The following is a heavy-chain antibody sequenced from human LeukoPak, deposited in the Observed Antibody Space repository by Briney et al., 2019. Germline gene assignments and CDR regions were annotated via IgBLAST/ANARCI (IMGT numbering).Heavy chain of an antibody. D-gene: IGHD3-10*01. CDR1: GFTFKLYW. Sequence: PGGSLRLSCAASGFTFKLYWMHWVRQVPGKRPVWVSRINDDGSDTIYADSVRGRFTISRDDAKNTVYLQMNNLRAEDTAVYYCAKEGGYGSGTKRPNDYWGQGTLVTVSS. CDR3: AKEGGYGSGTKRPNDY. V-gene: IGHV3-74*01. J-gene: IGHJ4*02. CDR2: INDDGSDT.